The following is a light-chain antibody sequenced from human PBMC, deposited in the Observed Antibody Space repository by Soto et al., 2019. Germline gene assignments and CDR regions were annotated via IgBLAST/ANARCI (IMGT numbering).Light chain of an antibody. CDR2: LSS. CDR3: QQAHRFPRT. J-gene: IGKJ4*01. CDR1: QGISTS. Sequence: DIQMTQSPSSVSASVGDRVTITCRASQGISTSLGWYQQKPGKAPKLLIYLSSTLATGVPSRFGGSGSGTDFTLTISSLQPEDFATYFCQQAHRFPRTFGGGTKV. V-gene: IGKV1-12*01.